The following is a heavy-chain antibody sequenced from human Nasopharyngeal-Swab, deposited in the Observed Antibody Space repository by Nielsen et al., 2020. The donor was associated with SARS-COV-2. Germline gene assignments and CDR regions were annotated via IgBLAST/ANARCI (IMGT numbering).Heavy chain of an antibody. D-gene: IGHD3-10*01. CDR1: AFTFSSYS. V-gene: IGHV3-21*01. CDR2: IRSSSSYI. Sequence: GASLKISSAASAFTFSSYSMNWVRQAPGKGLECVSSIRSSSSYIYYADSVKGRFTIPRDNAKNSLYLQMNSLRAEETAVYYCASHMPDYYGSGSHYYYYYGMDVWGQGTTVTVSS. J-gene: IGHJ6*02. CDR3: ASHMPDYYGSGSHYYYYYGMDV.